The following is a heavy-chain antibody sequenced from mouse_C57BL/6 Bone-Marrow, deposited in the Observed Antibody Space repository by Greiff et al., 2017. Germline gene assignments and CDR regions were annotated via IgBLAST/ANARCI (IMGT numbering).Heavy chain of an antibody. Sequence: EVQGVESGAELVRPGASVKLSCPASGFNIKDDYMHWVKQRPEQGLEWIGWIDPENGDTEYASKFQGKATITADTSSNTAYLQLSSLTSEDTAVYYCTTYYYGSSGWGQGTTLTVSS. CDR1: GFNIKDDY. CDR2: IDPENGDT. V-gene: IGHV14-4*01. D-gene: IGHD1-1*01. J-gene: IGHJ2*01. CDR3: TTYYYGSSG.